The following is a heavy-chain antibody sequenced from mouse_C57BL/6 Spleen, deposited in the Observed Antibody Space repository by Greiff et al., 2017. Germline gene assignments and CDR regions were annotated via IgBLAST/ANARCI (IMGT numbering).Heavy chain of an antibody. D-gene: IGHD3-3*01. J-gene: IGHJ2*01. Sequence: VQLQQSGAELVKPGASVKLSCTASGFNIKDYYMHWVKQRTEQGLEWIGRIDPEDGETKYAPKFPGKATITADTSSNTAYLQLSSLTSEDTAVYYCAIMDKGIDYWGQGTTLTVSS. CDR1: GFNIKDYY. V-gene: IGHV14-2*01. CDR2: IDPEDGET. CDR3: AIMDKGIDY.